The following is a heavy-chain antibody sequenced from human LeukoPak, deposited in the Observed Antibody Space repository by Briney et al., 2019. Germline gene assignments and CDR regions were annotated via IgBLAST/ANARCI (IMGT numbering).Heavy chain of an antibody. V-gene: IGHV1-69*05. J-gene: IGHJ3*02. Sequence: SVKVSCKASGGTFSSYAISWVRQAPGQGLEWMGGIIPIFGTANYAQKFQGRVTITTDESTSTAYMELSSLRSEDTAVYYCARDRMDYDSRDDAFDIWGQGTMVTVSS. CDR1: GGTFSSYA. CDR3: ARDRMDYDSRDDAFDI. D-gene: IGHD3-22*01. CDR2: IIPIFGTA.